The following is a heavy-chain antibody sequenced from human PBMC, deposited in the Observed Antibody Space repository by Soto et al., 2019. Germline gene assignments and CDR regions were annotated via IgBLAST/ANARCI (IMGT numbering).Heavy chain of an antibody. V-gene: IGHV3-23*01. CDR3: AKDTKGGRSYGGWFDP. J-gene: IGHJ5*02. D-gene: IGHD3-16*01. CDR1: GFTFSDSA. CDR2: ISGSGGST. Sequence: EVQLLESGGGFVQPGGSLRLSCAASGFTFSDSAMSWVRQAPGKGLEWVSDISGSGGSTYYAGSVKGRFTISRDNSKNTLDLQMNSLRAEDTAVYYCAKDTKGGRSYGGWFDPWGQGTLVTVSS.